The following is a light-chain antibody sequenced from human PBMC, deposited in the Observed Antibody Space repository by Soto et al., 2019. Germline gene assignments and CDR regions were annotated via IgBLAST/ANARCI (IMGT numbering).Light chain of an antibody. CDR1: QSISTH. CDR2: AAS. CDR3: QHGYSYPGT. J-gene: IGKJ2*01. Sequence: QMTQSPSSLSASVGDRVTITCRASQSISTHLGWYQQKPGKAPKLLIYAASTLQSGGPSRFSGSGSGTDFTLTITSLQPEDFATYYCQHGYSYPGTLGHGTKLEVK. V-gene: IGKV1-39*01.